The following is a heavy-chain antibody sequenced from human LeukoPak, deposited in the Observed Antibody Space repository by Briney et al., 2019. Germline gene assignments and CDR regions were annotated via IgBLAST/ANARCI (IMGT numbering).Heavy chain of an antibody. CDR3: GRSREGLYSGSSLDY. CDR1: GYTFTGYY. D-gene: IGHD1-26*01. V-gene: IGHV1-18*04. CDR2: ISGYNGNT. J-gene: IGHJ4*02. Sequence: AASVKVSCKASGYTFTGYYMQWVRHAPGQGLEWMGWISGYNGNTNYAQKLQGRVTMTTDTSTSTAYMELRSLKSDDTAVYYCGRSREGLYSGSSLDYWGQGTLVTVSS.